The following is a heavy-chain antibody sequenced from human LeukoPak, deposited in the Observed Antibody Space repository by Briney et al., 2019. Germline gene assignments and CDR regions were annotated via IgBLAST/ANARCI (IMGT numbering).Heavy chain of an antibody. D-gene: IGHD2-21*02. J-gene: IGHJ3*02. CDR1: GFTFSSYG. CDR3: AKESVVTAPHGAFDI. Sequence: GSLRLSCAASGFTFSSYGMHWVRQAPGKGLEWVAVISYDGSNKYYADSVKGRFTISRDNSKNTLYLQMNSLRAEDTAVYYCAKESVVTAPHGAFDIWGQGTMVTVSS. V-gene: IGHV3-30*18. CDR2: ISYDGSNK.